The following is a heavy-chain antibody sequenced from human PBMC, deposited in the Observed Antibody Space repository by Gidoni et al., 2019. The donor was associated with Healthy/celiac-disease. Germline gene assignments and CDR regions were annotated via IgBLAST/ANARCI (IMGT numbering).Heavy chain of an antibody. Sequence: QVQLQASCPGLVKPSETLSLTCAVSGYSISRGYYWGWIRQPPGKGLEWIGSIYHSGSTYYNPSLKSRVTISVDTSKNQFSLKLSSVTAADTAVYYCVGYCSGGSCYPTFFDYWGQGTLVTVSS. CDR3: VGYCSGGSCYPTFFDY. J-gene: IGHJ4*02. V-gene: IGHV4-38-2*01. CDR2: IYHSGST. D-gene: IGHD2-15*01. CDR1: GYSISRGYY.